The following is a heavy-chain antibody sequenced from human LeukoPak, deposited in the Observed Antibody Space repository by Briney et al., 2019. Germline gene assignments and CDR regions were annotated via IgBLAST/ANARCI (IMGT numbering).Heavy chain of an antibody. CDR3: ARGQSPYPTPDPIQLWFYFDY. Sequence: SETLSLTCAVYGGSFSGYYWSWIRQPPGKGLEWIGEINHSGSTNYNPSLKSRVTISVDTPKNQFSLKLSSVTAADTAVYYCARGQSPYPTPDPIQLWFYFDYWGQGTLVTVSS. V-gene: IGHV4-34*01. CDR2: INHSGST. D-gene: IGHD5-18*01. CDR1: GGSFSGYY. J-gene: IGHJ4*02.